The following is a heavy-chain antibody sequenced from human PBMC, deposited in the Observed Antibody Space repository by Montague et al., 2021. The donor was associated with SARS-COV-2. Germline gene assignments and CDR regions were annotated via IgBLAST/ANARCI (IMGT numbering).Heavy chain of an antibody. V-gene: IGHV2-70*11. D-gene: IGHD6-19*01. CDR3: AREYSSGVYFDY. Sequence: PALVTSTQTFTLTCTFSGFSLSTSGICVSWIRQPPGKALEWLARXDWXSYKYYSTSLKTRLTISKDTSKNPVVLTMTNMDPVDTATYYCAREYSSGVYFDYWGQGTLVTVSS. CDR2: XDWXSYK. CDR1: GFSLSTSGIC. J-gene: IGHJ4*02.